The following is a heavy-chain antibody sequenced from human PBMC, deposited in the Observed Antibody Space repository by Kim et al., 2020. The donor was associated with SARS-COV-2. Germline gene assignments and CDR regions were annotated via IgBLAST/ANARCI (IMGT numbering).Heavy chain of an antibody. Sequence: YADSVKSRFTISRENSKNALYLQMNSLRAEDTAVYYCARDHCSSTSCYSGWGQGTLVTVSS. J-gene: IGHJ4*02. CDR3: ARDHCSSTSCYSG. D-gene: IGHD2-2*01. V-gene: IGHV3-66*01.